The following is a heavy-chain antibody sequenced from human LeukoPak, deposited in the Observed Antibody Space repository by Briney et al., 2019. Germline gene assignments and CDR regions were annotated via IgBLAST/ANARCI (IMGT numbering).Heavy chain of an antibody. CDR1: GYTFTSYD. CDR3: ARDRVGEQWLVIAFDI. CDR2: MNPNSGNT. J-gene: IGHJ3*02. D-gene: IGHD6-19*01. Sequence: GASVKVSCKASGYTFTSYDINWVRQATGQGLEWMGWMNPNSGNTGYAQKLQGRVTMTTDTSTSTAYMELRSLRSDDTAVYYCARDRVGEQWLVIAFDIWGQGTMVTVSS. V-gene: IGHV1-8*01.